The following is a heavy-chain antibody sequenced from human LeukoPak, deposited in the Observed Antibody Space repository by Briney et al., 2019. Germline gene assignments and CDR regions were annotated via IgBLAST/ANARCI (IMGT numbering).Heavy chain of an antibody. CDR3: ARDVAARSEDY. Sequence: GGSLRLSCAASGFTFSSYSMNWVRQAPGKGLEWVSSISSSSSYIYYADSVKGRFTISRDNAKNSLYLQMNSLRAEDTAAYYCARDVAARSEDYLGQGTLVTVSS. V-gene: IGHV3-21*01. J-gene: IGHJ4*02. CDR1: GFTFSSYS. CDR2: ISSSSSYI. D-gene: IGHD6-6*01.